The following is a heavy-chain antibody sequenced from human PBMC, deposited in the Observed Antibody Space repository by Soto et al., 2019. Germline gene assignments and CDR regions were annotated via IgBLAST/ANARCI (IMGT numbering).Heavy chain of an antibody. D-gene: IGHD3-9*01. Sequence: GGSLRLSCAASGFTFSSYAMHWVRQAPGKGLEWVAVISYDGSNKYYADSVKGRFTISRDNSKNTLYLQMNSLRAEDTAVYYCARDLSFRVLRYSWFDPWGQGTLVTVSS. J-gene: IGHJ5*02. CDR2: ISYDGSNK. CDR3: ARDLSFRVLRYSWFDP. CDR1: GFTFSSYA. V-gene: IGHV3-30-3*01.